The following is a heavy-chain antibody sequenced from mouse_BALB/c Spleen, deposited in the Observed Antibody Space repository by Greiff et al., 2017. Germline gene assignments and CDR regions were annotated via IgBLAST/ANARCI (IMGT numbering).Heavy chain of an antibody. CDR2: INPSTGYT. CDR1: GYTFTSYW. Sequence: VQLQQPGAELVRPGASVKLSCKASGYTFTSYWMHWVKQRPGQGLEWIGYINPSTGYTEYNQKFKDKATLTADKSSSTAYMQLSSLTSEDSAVYYCARGPRRVAYWGQGTLVTVSA. J-gene: IGHJ3*01. V-gene: IGHV1-7*01. D-gene: IGHD2-12*01. CDR3: ARGPRRVAY.